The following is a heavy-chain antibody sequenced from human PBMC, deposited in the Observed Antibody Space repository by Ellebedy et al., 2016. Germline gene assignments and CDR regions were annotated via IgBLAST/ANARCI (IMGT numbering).Heavy chain of an antibody. V-gene: IGHV3-23*01. CDR1: GFTFSSYA. CDR3: AKTRSAMVRGVMDN. J-gene: IGHJ4*02. Sequence: GESLKLSXAASGFTFSSYAISWVRQAPGKGLEWVSGISASGDSTYYADSVKGRFTISRDNSKNTLYLQVSSLRAEDTAAYYCAKTRSAMVRGVMDNWGQGSLVTVSS. D-gene: IGHD3-10*01. CDR2: ISASGDST.